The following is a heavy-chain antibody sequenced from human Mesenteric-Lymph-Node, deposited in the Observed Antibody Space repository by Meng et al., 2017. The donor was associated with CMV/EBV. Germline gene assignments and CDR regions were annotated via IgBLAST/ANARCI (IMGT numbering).Heavy chain of an antibody. CDR2: ISWDGGST. CDR3: AKDPMSS. D-gene: IGHD3-10*01. V-gene: IGHV3-43D*03. CDR1: GFTFDDYA. Sequence: GESLKISCAASGFTFDDYAMHWVRQAPGKGLEWVSLISWDGGSTYYADSVKGRFTISRDNSKNSLYLQMNSLRAEDSALYYCAKDPMSSWGQGTLVTVSS. J-gene: IGHJ5*02.